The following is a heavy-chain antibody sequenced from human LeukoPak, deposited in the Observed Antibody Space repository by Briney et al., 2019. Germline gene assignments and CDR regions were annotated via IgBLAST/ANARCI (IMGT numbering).Heavy chain of an antibody. V-gene: IGHV4-34*01. CDR3: AVRFRLPGDI. CDR2: INHSGST. J-gene: IGHJ3*02. CDR1: GGSFSSYY. D-gene: IGHD3-10*01. Sequence: PSETLSLTCAVYGGSFSSYYWSWIRQPPGKGLEWIGEINHSGSTNYNPSLKSRVTISVDTSKNQFSLKLSSVTAADTAVYHCAVRFRLPGDIWGQGTMVTVSS.